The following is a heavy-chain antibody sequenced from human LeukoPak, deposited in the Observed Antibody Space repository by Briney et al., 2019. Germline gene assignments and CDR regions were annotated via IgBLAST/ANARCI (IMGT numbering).Heavy chain of an antibody. CDR2: LNHSGST. V-gene: IGHV4-34*01. D-gene: IGHD3-10*01. Sequence: SETLSLTCAVYGGSFSGYYWSWIRQPPGKGLEWIGELNHSGSTNYNPSLKSRVTISVDTSKNQFSLKLSSVTAADTAVYYCARSSYHGSGTPLKYYFDYWGQGTLVTVSS. CDR3: ARSSYHGSGTPLKYYFDY. J-gene: IGHJ4*02. CDR1: GGSFSGYY.